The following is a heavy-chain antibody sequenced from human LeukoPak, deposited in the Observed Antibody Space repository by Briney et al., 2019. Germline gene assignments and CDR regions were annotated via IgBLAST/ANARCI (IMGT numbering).Heavy chain of an antibody. J-gene: IGHJ6*02. CDR1: GGSISSYY. V-gene: IGHV4-59*12. D-gene: IGHD1-7*01. Sequence: SETLSLTCTVSGGSISSYYWSWIRQPPGKGLERIGYIYYSGSTNYNPSLKSRVTISVDTSKNQFSLKLSSVTAADTAVYYCARGPGTTNYYYGMDVWGQGTTVTVSS. CDR3: ARGPGTTNYYYGMDV. CDR2: IYYSGST.